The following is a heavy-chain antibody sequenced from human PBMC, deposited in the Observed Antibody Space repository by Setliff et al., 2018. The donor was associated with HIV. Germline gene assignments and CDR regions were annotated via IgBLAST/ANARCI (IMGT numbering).Heavy chain of an antibody. CDR2: IYYSGST. V-gene: IGHV4-59*01. CDR1: GGSISSYY. J-gene: IGHJ6*03. D-gene: IGHD5-18*01. Sequence: SETLSLTCTVSGGSISSYYWSWIRQPPGKGLEWIGYIYYSGSTNYNPSLKSRVTISVDTSKNQCSLKLSSVTAADTAVYYCARGSRGYSYAYYYYYMDVLGKGTTVTVSS. CDR3: ARGSRGYSYAYYYYYMDV.